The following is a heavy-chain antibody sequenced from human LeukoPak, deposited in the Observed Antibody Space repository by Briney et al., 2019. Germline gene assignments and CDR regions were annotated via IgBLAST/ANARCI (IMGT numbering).Heavy chain of an antibody. CDR1: GGSISSSSYY. V-gene: IGHV4-39*07. J-gene: IGHJ6*02. D-gene: IGHD3-10*01. CDR2: IYYSGST. Sequence: SETLSLTCTVSGGSISSSSYYWGWIRQPPGKGLEWIGSIYYSGSTYYNPSLKSRVTISVDTSKNQFSLKLSSVTAADTAVYYCASRRIQYYYGSGKNYGMDVWGQGTTVTVSS. CDR3: ASRRIQYYYGSGKNYGMDV.